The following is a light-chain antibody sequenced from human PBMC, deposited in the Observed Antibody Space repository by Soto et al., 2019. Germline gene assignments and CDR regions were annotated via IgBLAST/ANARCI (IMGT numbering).Light chain of an antibody. CDR3: VAWDDNLSSRV. V-gene: IGLV1-47*01. CDR1: RSNIGSAI. Sequence: QSVLTQPPSLSGTPGQTVTISCIGSRSNIGSAIVHWYQQIPGTAPKHLIYMNNQRPSGLPDRFSGSKSGTSASLVITGLRTEDEADYYCVAWDDNLSSRVFGGGTQLTVL. CDR2: MNN. J-gene: IGLJ7*01.